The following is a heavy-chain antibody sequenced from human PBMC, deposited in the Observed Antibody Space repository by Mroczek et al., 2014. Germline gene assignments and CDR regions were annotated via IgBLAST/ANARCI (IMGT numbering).Heavy chain of an antibody. CDR3: ATGEVVVAATGDTALDAFDI. D-gene: IGHD2-15*01. CDR2: FDPEDGET. J-gene: IGHJ3*02. V-gene: IGHV1-24*01. Sequence: QVQLVQSGAEVKKPGASVKVSCKVSGYTLTELSMHWVRQAPGKGLEWMGGFDPEDGETIYAQKFQGRVTMTEDTSTDTAYMELSSLRSEDTAVYYCATGEVVVAATGDTALDAFDIWGPRDNGHRLF. CDR1: GYTLTELS.